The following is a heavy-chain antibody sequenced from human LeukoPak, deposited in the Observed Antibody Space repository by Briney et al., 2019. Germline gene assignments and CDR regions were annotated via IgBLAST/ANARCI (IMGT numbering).Heavy chain of an antibody. Sequence: GGSLRLSCTASGFTFGDYAMSWVRQAPGKGLEWVGFIRSKAYGGTTEYAASVKGRFTISRDDSKSIAYLQMNSLKTEDTAVYYCTRVVGATGYFDYWGQGTLVTVSS. CDR1: GFTFGDYA. D-gene: IGHD1-26*01. V-gene: IGHV3-49*04. CDR3: TRVVGATGYFDY. J-gene: IGHJ4*02. CDR2: IRSKAYGGTT.